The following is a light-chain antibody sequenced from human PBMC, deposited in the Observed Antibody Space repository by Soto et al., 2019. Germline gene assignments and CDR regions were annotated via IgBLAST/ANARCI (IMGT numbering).Light chain of an antibody. CDR1: QSVSSY. CDR2: DAS. Sequence: EIVLTQSPATLSLSPGERATLSCRASQSVSSYFAWYQQKPGQPPRLLIYDASNRATGIPARFSGSGSGTDFTLTISSLEPEDFVVYYCQQRSTWPLTFGQGTKVEIK. V-gene: IGKV3-11*01. CDR3: QQRSTWPLT. J-gene: IGKJ1*01.